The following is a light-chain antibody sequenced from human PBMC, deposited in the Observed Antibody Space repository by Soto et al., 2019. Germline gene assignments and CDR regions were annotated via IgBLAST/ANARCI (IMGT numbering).Light chain of an antibody. CDR3: QSYDVSLSASV. Sequence: QAVVTQPPSVSGAPGQRVTISCTGSNSTIGAGSDVHWYQQLPGTAPKLLIYANNIRPSGVPDRLSGSKSGTSASLAIAGLQAEDEAHYYCQSYDVSLSASVFGGGTKVTVL. CDR1: NSTIGAGSD. CDR2: ANN. J-gene: IGLJ2*01. V-gene: IGLV1-40*01.